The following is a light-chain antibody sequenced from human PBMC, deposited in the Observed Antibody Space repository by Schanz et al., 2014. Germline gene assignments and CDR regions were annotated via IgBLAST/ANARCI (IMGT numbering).Light chain of an antibody. CDR3: SSYVGSNNWV. CDR2: DVS. J-gene: IGLJ3*02. CDR1: RSDVGGYNY. V-gene: IGLV2-8*01. Sequence: QSALTQPPSASGSPGQSVTISCTGTRSDVGGYNYVSWYQQHPGKAPRLMISDVSDRPSGVPDRFSGSKSGNTASLTVSGLQAEDEADYYCSSYVGSNNWVFGGGTKLTVL.